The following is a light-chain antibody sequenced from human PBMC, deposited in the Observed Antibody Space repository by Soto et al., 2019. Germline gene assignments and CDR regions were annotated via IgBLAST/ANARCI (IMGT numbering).Light chain of an antibody. CDR2: MVS. Sequence: QPALTQPASVSGSPGQSITISCTGTSSDVGNYNYVSWYQQYPGRVPKLLIYMVSNRPSGVSNRFSGSKSGNTASLTISGFQAEDEADYFCTSPTPGSLYVFGTGTKVTV. CDR1: SSDVGNYNY. V-gene: IGLV2-14*01. J-gene: IGLJ1*01. CDR3: TSPTPGSLYV.